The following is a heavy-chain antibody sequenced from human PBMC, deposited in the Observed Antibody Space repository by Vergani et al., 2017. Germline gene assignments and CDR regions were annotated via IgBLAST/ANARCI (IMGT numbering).Heavy chain of an antibody. Sequence: QVQLVESGGGVVQPGRSLRLPCAASGFTFSSYAMHWVRQAPGKGLEWVAVISYDGSNKYYADSVKGRFTISRDNSKNTLYLQMNSLRAEDTAVYFCARRVPASGPLYYDYYMDVWDEGTTVTVSS. CDR3: ARRVPASGPLYYDYYMDV. D-gene: IGHD3-10*01. J-gene: IGHJ6*03. CDR1: GFTFSSYA. CDR2: ISYDGSNK. V-gene: IGHV3-30-3*01.